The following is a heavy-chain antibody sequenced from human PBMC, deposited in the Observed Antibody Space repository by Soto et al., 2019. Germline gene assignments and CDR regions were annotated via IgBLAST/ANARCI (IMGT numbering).Heavy chain of an antibody. D-gene: IGHD3-10*01. J-gene: IGHJ6*02. V-gene: IGHV3-23*01. CDR1: GSTFSSYA. CDR2: ISGNGVST. Sequence: QPVGSLRLSCAASGSTFSSYALSWVRQAPGKGLQCVSTISGNGVSTYYADSVKGRFTISRDNSRNTLYLQMNSLRAEDTAVYYCAKVQGSGSGLYYFYYYGMDVWGQGTTVTVSS. CDR3: AKVQGSGSGLYYFYYYGMDV.